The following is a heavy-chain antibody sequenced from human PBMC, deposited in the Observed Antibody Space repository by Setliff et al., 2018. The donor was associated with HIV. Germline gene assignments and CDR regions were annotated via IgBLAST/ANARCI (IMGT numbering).Heavy chain of an antibody. CDR3: ARAAAGNTGPFDL. J-gene: IGHJ4*02. D-gene: IGHD4-17*01. CDR2: VSSRGDT. CDR1: DSGTYY. V-gene: IGHV4-4*07. Sequence: SETLSLTCTVSDSGTYYWSWIRQPAGKGLEWIGRVSSRGDTNYNPSLKSRVTMSVDTSKNQFSLKLTSVTASDTAVYYCARAAAGNTGPFDLWGQGSPVAVSS.